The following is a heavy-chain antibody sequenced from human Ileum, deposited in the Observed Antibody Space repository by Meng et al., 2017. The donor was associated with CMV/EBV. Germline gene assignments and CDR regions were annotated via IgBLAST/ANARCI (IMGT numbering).Heavy chain of an antibody. CDR1: GGSVSSGSHY. D-gene: IGHD6-13*01. CDR2: IYYSGST. V-gene: IGHV4-61*01. J-gene: IGHJ4*02. Sequence: CTVSGGSVSSGSHYWSWIRQPPGKGLEWIGCIYYSGSTNYNPSLKNRVTISVDTSNNQFSLKLSSVTAADTAVYYCARGRTAAAYWGQGTLVTVSS. CDR3: ARGRTAAAY.